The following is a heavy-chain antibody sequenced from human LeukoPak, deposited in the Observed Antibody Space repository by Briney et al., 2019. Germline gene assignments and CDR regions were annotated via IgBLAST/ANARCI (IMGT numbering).Heavy chain of an antibody. J-gene: IGHJ4*02. CDR3: AKDLVGKGIGDY. CDR1: GCTFSSYP. Sequence: GGSLRLSCAASGCTFSSYPLSWVRQAPGKGLEWVSAISGSGGSTYYADSVKGRFTISRDNSKHTLYLQMNSLRAEDTDVYYCAKDLVGKGIGDYWGQGTLVTVSS. CDR2: ISGSGGST. D-gene: IGHD2-2*01. V-gene: IGHV3-23*01.